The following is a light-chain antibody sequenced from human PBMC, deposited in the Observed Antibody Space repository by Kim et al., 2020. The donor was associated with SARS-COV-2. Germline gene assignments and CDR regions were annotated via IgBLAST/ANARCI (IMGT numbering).Light chain of an antibody. CDR3: QQRSNWLWT. V-gene: IGKV3-11*01. CDR1: PSVSSY. J-gene: IGKJ1*01. CDR2: DAS. Sequence: EIVLTQSPATLSLYPGERATLSCRASPSVSSYLAWYQQKPGQAPRLLIYDASNRATVIPARFSGSGSGTDFTLTISSLEPEDFAVYYCQQRSNWLWTFGQGTKVDIK.